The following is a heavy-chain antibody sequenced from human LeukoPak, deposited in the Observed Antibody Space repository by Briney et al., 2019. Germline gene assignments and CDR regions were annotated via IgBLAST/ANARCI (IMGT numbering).Heavy chain of an antibody. D-gene: IGHD2-8*01. CDR2: IRSKAYDGTT. CDR3: TRWRPNGNSWYYFDY. CDR1: GFTFGDFA. Sequence: PGGSLRLSCKTSGFTFGDFAVGWVRQAPGKGLEWVGFIRSKAYDGTTRYAASVKGRFIISRDDSDSIAYLQMTSLKAEDTAVYYCTRWRPNGNSWYYFDYWGQGTLVTVSS. J-gene: IGHJ4*02. V-gene: IGHV3-49*04.